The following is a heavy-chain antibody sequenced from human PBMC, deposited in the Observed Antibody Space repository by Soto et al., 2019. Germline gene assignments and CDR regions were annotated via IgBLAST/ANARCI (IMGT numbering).Heavy chain of an antibody. D-gene: IGHD6-13*01. CDR3: ASAPNLSSWPYYFDY. Sequence: QVQLVESGGGGVQPGRSLRLSCAASGFTFSDYGLLWVRQAPYKGLVWVVVLLYNGYTKCYADSVKGRFTISGDNSKNTLYLQMDTLQPDDTAVYFGASAPNLSSWPYYFDYWGLGTLVAVSP. CDR2: LLYNGYTK. J-gene: IGHJ4*02. CDR1: GFTFSDYG. V-gene: IGHV3-30*01.